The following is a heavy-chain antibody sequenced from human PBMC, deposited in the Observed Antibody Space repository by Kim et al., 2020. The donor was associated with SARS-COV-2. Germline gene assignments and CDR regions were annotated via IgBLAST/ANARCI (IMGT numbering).Heavy chain of an antibody. V-gene: IGHV4-59*08. CDR2: IYYTGTT. Sequence: SETLSLTCTVSGGSISTYYWSWVRQPPGKGLEWLGYIYYTGTTNYNPSLKSRVTMSVDTSKNQFSLNLTSVTAADTAVYFCARQDYYYYGMDVWGQGTTVTVSS. CDR3: ARQDYYYYGMDV. CDR1: GGSISTYY. J-gene: IGHJ6*02.